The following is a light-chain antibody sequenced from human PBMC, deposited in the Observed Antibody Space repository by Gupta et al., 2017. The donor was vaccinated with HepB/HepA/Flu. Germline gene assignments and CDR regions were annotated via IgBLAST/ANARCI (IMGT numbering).Light chain of an antibody. J-gene: IGLJ1*01. CDR1: SSDVGGYNY. CDR3: CSYAGSYTYV. V-gene: IGLV2-11*01. CDR2: DVS. Sequence: HSALTQPRSVSGSPGQSVTISCTGTSSDVGGYNYVSWYQQHPGTAPKLMIYDVSKRPSGVPDRFSGSKSGNTASLTISGLQAEDEADYYCCSYAGSYTYVFGTGTKVTVL.